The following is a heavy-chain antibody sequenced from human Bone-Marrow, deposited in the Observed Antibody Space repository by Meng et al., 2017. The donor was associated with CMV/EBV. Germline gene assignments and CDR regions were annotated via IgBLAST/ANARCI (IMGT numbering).Heavy chain of an antibody. D-gene: IGHD3-22*01. V-gene: IGHV3-11*01. Sequence: GGSLRLSCAASGFTFSDYYMGWIRQAPGKGLEWVSFISGSGEYIFYADSLKGRFTISRDNAKNSLYLQMNSLRAEDTAVYYCAKAPILDRNFDYWGQGTLVTVSS. CDR1: GFTFSDYY. J-gene: IGHJ4*02. CDR2: ISGSGEYI. CDR3: AKAPILDRNFDY.